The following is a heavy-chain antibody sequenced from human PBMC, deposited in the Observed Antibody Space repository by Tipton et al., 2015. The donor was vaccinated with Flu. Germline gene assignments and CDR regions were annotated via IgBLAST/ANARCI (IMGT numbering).Heavy chain of an antibody. J-gene: IGHJ3*02. CDR1: GFTFSDYY. Sequence: EASGFTFSDYYMSWIRQAPGKGLEWVSYISSSGSTIYYADSVKGRFTISRDNAKNSLYLQMNSLRAEDTAVYYCARDSQYYDSSGYYPDAFDIWGQGTMVTVSS. V-gene: IGHV3-11*01. D-gene: IGHD3-22*01. CDR2: ISSSGSTI. CDR3: ARDSQYYDSSGYYPDAFDI.